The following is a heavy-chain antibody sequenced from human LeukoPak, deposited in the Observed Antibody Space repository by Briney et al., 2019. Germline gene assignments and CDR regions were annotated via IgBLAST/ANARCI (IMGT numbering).Heavy chain of an antibody. Sequence: GGSLRLSCAASGFTFSSYGMHWVRQAPGKGLEWVAVISYDGSNKYYADSVKGRFTISRDNSKNTLYLQMNSLRAEDTAVYYCAKDGGDVVVVAATDAFDTWGQGTMVTVSS. J-gene: IGHJ3*02. CDR1: GFTFSSYG. CDR2: ISYDGSNK. V-gene: IGHV3-30*18. D-gene: IGHD2-15*01. CDR3: AKDGGDVVVVAATDAFDT.